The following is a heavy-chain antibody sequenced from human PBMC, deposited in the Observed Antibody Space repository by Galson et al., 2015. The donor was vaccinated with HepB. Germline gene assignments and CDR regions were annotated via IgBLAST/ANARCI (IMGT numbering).Heavy chain of an antibody. CDR2: ISAYNGNT. CDR3: ARERRYFDWFGTGQPYYFDY. J-gene: IGHJ4*02. Sequence: SVKASCKASGYTFTSYGISWVRQAPGQGLEWMGWISAYNGNTNYAQKLQGRVTMTTDTSTSTAYMELRSLRSDDTAVYYCARERRYFDWFGTGQPYYFDYWGQGTLVTVSS. CDR1: GYTFTSYG. V-gene: IGHV1-18*04. D-gene: IGHD3-9*01.